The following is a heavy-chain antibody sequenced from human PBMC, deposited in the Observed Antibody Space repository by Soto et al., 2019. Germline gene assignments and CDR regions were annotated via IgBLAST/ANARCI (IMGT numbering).Heavy chain of an antibody. CDR3: AHRLTLNSDWNYGRFDC. CDR2: IYWDDDK. V-gene: IGHV2-5*02. Sequence: VSGPTLVNPTQTLALTCTFSGFSLRSTGVGVGWIRQPPGKALEWLALIYWDDDKRYSPSLRSRLTIIKDTSNNQVVLTMTNMDPVDTGTYFCAHRLTLNSDWNYGRFDCWGPGILVTVSS. CDR1: GFSLRSTGVG. D-gene: IGHD1-7*01. J-gene: IGHJ4*02.